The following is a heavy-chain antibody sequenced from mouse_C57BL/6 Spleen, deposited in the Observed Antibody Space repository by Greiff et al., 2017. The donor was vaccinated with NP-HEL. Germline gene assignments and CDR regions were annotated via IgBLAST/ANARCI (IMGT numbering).Heavy chain of an antibody. CDR1: GYTFTSYW. D-gene: IGHD1-1*01. V-gene: IGHV1-74*01. Sequence: QVQLQQPGAELVKPGASVKVSCKASGYTFTSYWMHWVKQRPGQGLEWIGRIHPSDSDTNYNQKFKGKATLTVDKSSSTACMQLSSLTSEDSAVYYGAIPANYYGSIPFAYWGQGTLVTVSA. CDR2: IHPSDSDT. CDR3: AIPANYYGSIPFAY. J-gene: IGHJ3*01.